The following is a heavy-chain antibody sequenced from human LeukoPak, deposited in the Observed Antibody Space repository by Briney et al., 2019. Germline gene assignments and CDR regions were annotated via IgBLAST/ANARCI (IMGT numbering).Heavy chain of an antibody. V-gene: IGHV4-30-4*08. CDR1: GGSISSGDYY. CDR2: IFNTGSP. Sequence: PSETLSLTCTVSGGSISSGDYYWSWIRQTPEKGLEWIGHIFNTGSPYYTPSLKSRVTISADTSKNQFSLKLSSVTAADAAVYYCAGEPCSSTSCAEAAWGQGTLVTVSS. D-gene: IGHD2-2*01. CDR3: AGEPCSSTSCAEAA. J-gene: IGHJ5*02.